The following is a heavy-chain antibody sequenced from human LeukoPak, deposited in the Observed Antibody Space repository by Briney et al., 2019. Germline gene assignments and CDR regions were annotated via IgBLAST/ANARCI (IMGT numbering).Heavy chain of an antibody. CDR1: GDSINSLDL. J-gene: IGHJ5*02. D-gene: IGHD3-16*01. Sequence: TSETLSLTCTVSGDSINSLDLWSWVRQPPGKGLEWIGEMYLSGTTHSNPSVKSRVTISVDTSKNQFSLKLNSVTAADTAVYYCARHYGPWGQGTLVTVSS. V-gene: IGHV4-4*02. CDR2: MYLSGTT. CDR3: ARHYGP.